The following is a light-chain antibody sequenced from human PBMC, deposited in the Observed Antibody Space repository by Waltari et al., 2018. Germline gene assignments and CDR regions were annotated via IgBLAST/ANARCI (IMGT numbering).Light chain of an antibody. CDR1: QRVLYSSHNKDY. CDR2: WVS. Sequence: DIVMTQSPDSLAVSLGERATINCKSSQRVLYSSHNKDYLAWYQQKPGQPPKLLIYWVSTREAGVPDRVSGSGSGTDFTLAISSLQAEDVAVYYCQQYYSTPLTFGGGTKVEIK. CDR3: QQYYSTPLT. J-gene: IGKJ4*01. V-gene: IGKV4-1*01.